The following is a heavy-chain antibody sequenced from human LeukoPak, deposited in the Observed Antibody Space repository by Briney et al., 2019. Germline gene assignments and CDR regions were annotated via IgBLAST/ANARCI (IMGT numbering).Heavy chain of an antibody. D-gene: IGHD3-10*01. V-gene: IGHV3-7*01. J-gene: IGHJ4*02. Sequence: PGGSLRLSCADSGFTFTTYRMSWVRQAPGKGLEWVANIKQDGSEKHYVDSVKGRFTISRDNSKNTLYLQMNSLRAEDTAVYYCAKDYNRAYYYGSGFDYWGQGTLVTVSS. CDR1: GFTFTTYR. CDR3: AKDYNRAYYYGSGFDY. CDR2: IKQDGSEK.